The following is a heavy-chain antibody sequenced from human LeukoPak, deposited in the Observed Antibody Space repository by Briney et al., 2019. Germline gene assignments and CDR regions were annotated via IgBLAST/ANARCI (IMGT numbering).Heavy chain of an antibody. D-gene: IGHD2-15*01. CDR2: ISAYNGNT. V-gene: IGHV1-18*01. Sequence: ASVKVSCKASGYTFTSYGISWVRQAPGQGLEWMGWISAYNGNTNYAQKLQGRVTMTTDTSTSTAYMELRSLRSDDTAVYYCARGPFVGYCSGGSCFPPDYWGQGTLVTVSS. CDR3: ARGPFVGYCSGGSCFPPDY. CDR1: GYTFTSYG. J-gene: IGHJ4*02.